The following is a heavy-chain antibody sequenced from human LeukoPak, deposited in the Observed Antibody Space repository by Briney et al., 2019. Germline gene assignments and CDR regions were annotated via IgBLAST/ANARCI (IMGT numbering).Heavy chain of an antibody. D-gene: IGHD3-10*01. CDR3: ARGGGGSGSYYRNYMDV. J-gene: IGHJ6*03. Sequence: ASVKVSCKASGCTFTGYYMHWVRQAPGQGLEWMGWINPNSGGTNYAQKFQGRVTMTRDTSISTAYMELSRLRSDDTAVYYCARGGGGSGSYYRNYMDVWGKGTTVTVSS. CDR1: GCTFTGYY. V-gene: IGHV1-2*02. CDR2: INPNSGGT.